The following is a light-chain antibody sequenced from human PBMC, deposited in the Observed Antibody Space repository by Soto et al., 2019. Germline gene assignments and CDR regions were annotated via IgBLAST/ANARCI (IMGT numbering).Light chain of an antibody. CDR3: QQYGGSPTT. J-gene: IGKJ1*01. CDR2: GAS. V-gene: IGKV3-20*01. CDR1: QRLSISY. Sequence: EIVMTQSPATLSVSPGERATLSCRASQRLSISYIAWYQQKPGQAPRLLVQGASRRATGIPERFSGSGSGTDFTLTISRLETEDFAVYYCQQYGGSPTTFGQGTKVDIK.